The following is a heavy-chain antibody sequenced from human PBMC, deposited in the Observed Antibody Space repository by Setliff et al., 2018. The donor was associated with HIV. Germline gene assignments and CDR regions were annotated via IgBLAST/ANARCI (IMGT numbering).Heavy chain of an antibody. CDR2: IRTKANSYAT. CDR3: TSRPPNSSSRRFDP. Sequence: GGSLRLSCAASGFSFSNSAMHWVRQASGKGLEWVGRIRTKANSYATAYGAAVKGRFTISRDDSKNTAYLQMNSLKTEDTAVYYCTSRPPNSSSRRFDPWGQGTLVTVS. CDR1: GFSFSNSA. D-gene: IGHD6-13*01. V-gene: IGHV3-73*01. J-gene: IGHJ5*02.